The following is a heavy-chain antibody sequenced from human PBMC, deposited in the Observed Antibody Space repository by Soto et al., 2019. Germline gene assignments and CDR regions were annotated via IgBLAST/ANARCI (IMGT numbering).Heavy chain of an antibody. V-gene: IGHV4-31*03. Sequence: SETLSLTCTVSGGSISSGGYYWSWIRQHPGKGLEWIGYIYYSGSTYYNPSLKSRVTISVDTSKNQFSLKLSSVTAADTAVYYCARTNTMIVPGRVYYYGMDVWGQGTTVTVSS. CDR3: ARTNTMIVPGRVYYYGMDV. D-gene: IGHD3-22*01. J-gene: IGHJ6*02. CDR1: GGSISSGGYY. CDR2: IYYSGST.